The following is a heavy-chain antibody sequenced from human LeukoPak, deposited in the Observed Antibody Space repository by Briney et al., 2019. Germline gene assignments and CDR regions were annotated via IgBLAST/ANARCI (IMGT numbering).Heavy chain of an antibody. D-gene: IGHD2-21*01. CDR2: ISYGGST. V-gene: IGHV4-39*01. CDR1: GGSIDSTNY. Sequence: PSETLSLTCGVSGGSIDSTNYWAWIRQPPGRGLEWIGSISYGGSTYYSPSLESRVTISVDTSKNQFSLKLSSVTAADTAVYYCARQALWFFDHWGQGTLVTVSS. CDR3: ARQALWFFDH. J-gene: IGHJ4*02.